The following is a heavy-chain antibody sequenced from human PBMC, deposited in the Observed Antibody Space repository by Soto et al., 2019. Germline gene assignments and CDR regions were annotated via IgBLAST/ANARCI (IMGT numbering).Heavy chain of an antibody. Sequence: QVQLVQSGAEVKKPGASVKVSCKASGYTFTSYYMHWVRQAPGQGLEWMGIINPSGGSTSYAQKFQGRVTMTWDTSTSTVYMELSSLRSEDTAVYYCARENGYYDSSGYYTPYYFDYWGQGTLVTVSS. CDR1: GYTFTSYY. CDR3: ARENGYYDSSGYYTPYYFDY. V-gene: IGHV1-46*01. J-gene: IGHJ4*02. D-gene: IGHD3-22*01. CDR2: INPSGGST.